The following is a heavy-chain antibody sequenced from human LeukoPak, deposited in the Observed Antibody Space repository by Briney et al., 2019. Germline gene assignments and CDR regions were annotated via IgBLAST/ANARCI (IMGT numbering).Heavy chain of an antibody. CDR3: ARDPRGPDY. CDR2: ISPSGSTM. V-gene: IGHV3-48*03. J-gene: IGHJ4*02. Sequence: GGSLRLSCAVSGFTFSRYEMSWIRQAPGKGLDRISYISPSGSTMYYVDSVKGRFIISRDNAKDSLYLQMNSLRVEDTAVYYCARDPRGPDYWGQGTLVTVSS. CDR1: GFTFSRYE.